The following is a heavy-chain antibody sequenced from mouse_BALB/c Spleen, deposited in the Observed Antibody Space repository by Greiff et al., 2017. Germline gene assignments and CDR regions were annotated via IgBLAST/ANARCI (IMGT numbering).Heavy chain of an antibody. Sequence: DVKLQESGGGLVQPGGSRKLSCAASGFTFSDYGMAWVRQAPGKGPEWVAFISNLAYSIYYADTVTGRFTISRENAKNTLYLEMSSLRSEDTAMYYCARGSHWYFDVWGAGTTVTVSS. CDR1: GFTFSDYG. CDR2: ISNLAYSI. CDR3: ARGSHWYFDV. V-gene: IGHV5-15*02. D-gene: IGHD1-1*01. J-gene: IGHJ1*01.